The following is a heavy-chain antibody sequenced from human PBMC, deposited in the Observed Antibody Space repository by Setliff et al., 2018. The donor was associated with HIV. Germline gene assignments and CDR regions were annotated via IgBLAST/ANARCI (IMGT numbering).Heavy chain of an antibody. J-gene: IGHJ3*02. CDR1: GYTFTTYG. D-gene: IGHD3-10*01. Sequence: ASVKVSCKASGYTFTTYGVNWVRQAPGQGLEWMGWINSYNGNTKFAQKFQGRVTMTTDTSTTTAFMELSSLRSEDTVVYYCARGGALLGYYYGSGSYPPDAFDIWGQGTMVTVSS. V-gene: IGHV1-18*04. CDR2: INSYNGNT. CDR3: ARGGALLGYYYGSGSYPPDAFDI.